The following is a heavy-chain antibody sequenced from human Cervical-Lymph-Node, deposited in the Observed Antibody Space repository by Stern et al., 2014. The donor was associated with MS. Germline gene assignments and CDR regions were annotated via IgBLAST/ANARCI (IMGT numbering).Heavy chain of an antibody. Sequence: VQLVESGGGVVQPGTSLRLSCAASGFSFSRYAIHWVRQAPGKGLEWVALIWYDGSNPYYAGYMPGRFTISRANFKNTLYLQMNSLRAEDTAVYYCASAYSSSHYYFDYWGQGTLVTFSS. J-gene: IGHJ4*02. CDR1: GFSFSRYA. CDR2: IWYDGSNP. D-gene: IGHD6-13*01. CDR3: ASAYSSSHYYFDY. V-gene: IGHV3-33*01.